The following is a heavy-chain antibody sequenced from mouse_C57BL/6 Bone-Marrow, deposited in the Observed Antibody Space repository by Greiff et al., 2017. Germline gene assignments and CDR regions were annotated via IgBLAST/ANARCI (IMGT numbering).Heavy chain of an antibody. Sequence: QVQLQQPGAELVRPGTSVMLSCKASGYTFTSFWLHWVKQRPGQGLEWIGVLDPSDSYTNYNQKFKGKATLTVDTSTSTSYMQLSSLTSEDSAVYYSARGANWDFDYWGQGATLTVSS. D-gene: IGHD4-1*01. CDR1: GYTFTSFW. V-gene: IGHV1-59*01. CDR3: ARGANWDFDY. J-gene: IGHJ2*01. CDR2: LDPSDSYT.